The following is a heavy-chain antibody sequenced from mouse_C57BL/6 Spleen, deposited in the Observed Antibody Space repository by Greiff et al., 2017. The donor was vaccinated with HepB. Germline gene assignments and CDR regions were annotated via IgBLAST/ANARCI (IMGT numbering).Heavy chain of an antibody. CDR3: ARSDYDYSFFAY. CDR2: INPNNGGT. V-gene: IGHV1-26*01. CDR1: GYTFTDYY. Sequence: EVQLQQSGPELVKPGASVKISCKASGYTFTDYYMNWVKQSHGKSLEWIGDINPNNGGTSYNQKFKGKATLTVDKSSSTAYMELRSLTSEDSAVYYCARSDYDYSFFAYWGQGTLVTVSA. J-gene: IGHJ3*01. D-gene: IGHD2-4*01.